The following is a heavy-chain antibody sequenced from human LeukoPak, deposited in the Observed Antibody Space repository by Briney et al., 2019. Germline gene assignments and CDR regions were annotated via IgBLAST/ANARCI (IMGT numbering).Heavy chain of an antibody. J-gene: IGHJ4*02. D-gene: IGHD3-10*01. Sequence: GGSLRLSCAASGFPFSSYSMTWVRQAPGKGLEWVANIKPDGATKFYVDSVKGRFSISRDNAKNTLYLQMSSLRAEDTAVYYCARDRGPRTGFMVREAYDYWGQGTLVTVSS. CDR1: GFPFSSYS. CDR3: ARDRGPRTGFMVREAYDY. CDR2: IKPDGATK. V-gene: IGHV3-7*01.